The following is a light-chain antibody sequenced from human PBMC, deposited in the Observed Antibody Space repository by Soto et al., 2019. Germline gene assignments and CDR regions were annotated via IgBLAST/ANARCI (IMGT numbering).Light chain of an antibody. CDR2: FDK. CDR3: YVWDTNTDHRV. V-gene: IGLV3-21*04. CDR1: NIGHKG. Sequence: SYELTQPPSVSVAPGKTATISCGGNNIGHKGVHWYQQKPGQAPILVIYFDKDRPSGIPERFSGSNSGNTATLTIARVEAGDEADYFCYVWDTNTDHRVFGGGTKVTVL. J-gene: IGLJ3*02.